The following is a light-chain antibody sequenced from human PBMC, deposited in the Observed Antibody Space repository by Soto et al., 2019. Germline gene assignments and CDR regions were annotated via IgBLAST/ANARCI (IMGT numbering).Light chain of an antibody. V-gene: IGKV1-5*01. J-gene: IGKJ1*01. Sequence: DIPMTQSPSTLSASVGDRVTITCRASQRISNWLAWYQQKPGKAPQLLIYDASSLESGAPSRFSGSGSGTEFTLTISSLQPDDFATYYCQQYDSYSWTFGQGTKVE. CDR2: DAS. CDR1: QRISNW. CDR3: QQYDSYSWT.